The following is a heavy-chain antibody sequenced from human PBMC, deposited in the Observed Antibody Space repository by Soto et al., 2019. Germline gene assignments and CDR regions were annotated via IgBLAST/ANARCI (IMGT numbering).Heavy chain of an antibody. J-gene: IGHJ5*02. D-gene: IGHD2-21*01. CDR3: ARDGGASDYIWFDL. V-gene: IGHV4-39*07. CDR1: GGSISSSSYY. CDR2: IYYSGNT. Sequence: SETLSLTCTVSGGSISSSSYYWGWIRQPPGKGLEWIGYIYYSGNTYYNPSLKSRVTIAVDTSKNQFSLKLTSVTAADTAVYYCARDGGASDYIWFDLWGQGTLVTVSS.